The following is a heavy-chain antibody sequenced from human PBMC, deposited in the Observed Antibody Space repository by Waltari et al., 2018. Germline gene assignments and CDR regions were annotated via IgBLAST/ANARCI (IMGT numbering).Heavy chain of an antibody. CDR2: IYYSGST. Sequence: QVQLQESGPGLVKPSQTLSLTCTVSGCSISSGGYYWSWIRQHPGKGLEWIGYIYYSGSTYDNPSLKSRVTISVDTSKNQFSLKLSSVTAADTAVYYCARDYSYGYAVFDYWGQGTLVTVSS. CDR1: GCSISSGGYY. D-gene: IGHD5-18*01. J-gene: IGHJ4*02. CDR3: ARDYSYGYAVFDY. V-gene: IGHV4-31*03.